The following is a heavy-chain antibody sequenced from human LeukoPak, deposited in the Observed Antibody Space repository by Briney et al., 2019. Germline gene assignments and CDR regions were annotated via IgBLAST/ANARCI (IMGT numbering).Heavy chain of an antibody. CDR2: IKQDGSEK. CDR3: AREPLNYYDSSNWFDP. CDR1: GFTFSSYW. V-gene: IGHV3-7*01. D-gene: IGHD3-22*01. J-gene: IGHJ5*02. Sequence: GGSLRLSCAASGFTFSSYWMSWVRQAPGKGLEWVASIKQDGSEKYYVDSVKGRFTISRDNAKNSLYLQMNSLRAEDTAVYYCAREPLNYYDSSNWFDPWGQGTLVTVSS.